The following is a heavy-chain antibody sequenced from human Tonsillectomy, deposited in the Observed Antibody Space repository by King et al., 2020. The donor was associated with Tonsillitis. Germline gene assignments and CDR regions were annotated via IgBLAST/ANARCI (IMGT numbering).Heavy chain of an antibody. J-gene: IGHJ4*02. V-gene: IGHV3-30*04. CDR3: ARDRYCSGGSCPAYFDY. Sequence: VQLVESGGGVVQPGRSLRLSCAASAFTFSTYAMHWVRQAPGKGLEWVAVISFDGSNKYYADSVKGRFTISRDNSKNTLYLQMNSLRADDTAVYYCARDRYCSGGSCPAYFDYWGQGTLVTVSS. D-gene: IGHD2-15*01. CDR2: ISFDGSNK. CDR1: AFTFSTYA.